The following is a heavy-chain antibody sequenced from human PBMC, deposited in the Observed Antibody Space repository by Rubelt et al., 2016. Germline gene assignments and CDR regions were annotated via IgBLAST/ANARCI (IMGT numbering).Heavy chain of an antibody. CDR2: VYYSGST. Sequence: QLQLQESGPRLVKPSETLSLTCTVSGGSITSTRYYWGWIRQPPGKGLEWIGRVYYSGSTNYNPSLKSRVTISIDTSKNQFSLQLTSVTAADTAVYYCARDVRWSWHFDLRGRATLVTVSS. D-gene: IGHD4-23*01. V-gene: IGHV4-39*07. CDR1: GGSITSTRYY. CDR3: ARDVRWSWHFDL. J-gene: IGHJ2*01.